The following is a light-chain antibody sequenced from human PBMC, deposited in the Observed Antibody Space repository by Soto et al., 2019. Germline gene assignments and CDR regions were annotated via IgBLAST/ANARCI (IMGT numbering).Light chain of an antibody. Sequence: IVITQSPATLSVSPGERATLSCRASQSVSTKLAWYKQKPGQAPRLLIYGASTRATGIPARFSGSGSGTEFTLTISSLQSEDFAVYYCQHYNNWPLTFGGGTKVDIK. V-gene: IGKV3-15*01. CDR2: GAS. CDR1: QSVSTK. J-gene: IGKJ4*01. CDR3: QHYNNWPLT.